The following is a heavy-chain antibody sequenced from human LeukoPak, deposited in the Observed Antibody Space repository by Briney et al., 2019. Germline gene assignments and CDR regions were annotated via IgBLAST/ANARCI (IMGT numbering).Heavy chain of an antibody. J-gene: IGHJ3*02. CDR2: INPNSGGT. CDR1: GYTFTSYG. D-gene: IGHD6-13*01. Sequence: ASVKVSCKASGYTFTSYGISWVRQAPGQGLEWMGWINPNSGGTNYAQKFQGWVTMTRDTSISTAYMELSRLRSDDTAVYYCARARIAAAQGAFDIWGQGTMVTVSS. V-gene: IGHV1-2*04. CDR3: ARARIAAAQGAFDI.